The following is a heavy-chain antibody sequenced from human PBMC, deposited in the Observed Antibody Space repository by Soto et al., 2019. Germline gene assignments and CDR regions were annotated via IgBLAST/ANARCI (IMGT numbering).Heavy chain of an antibody. CDR1: GFTFTSSA. V-gene: IGHV1-58*01. Sequence: ASVKVSCKASGFTFTSSAVQWVRQARGQRLEWIGWIVVGSGNTNYAQKFQERVTITRDMSTSTAYMELSSLRSEDTAVYYCAARDGYKSYYYYGMDVWGQGTTVTVSS. J-gene: IGHJ6*02. CDR2: IVVGSGNT. CDR3: AARDGYKSYYYYGMDV. D-gene: IGHD5-12*01.